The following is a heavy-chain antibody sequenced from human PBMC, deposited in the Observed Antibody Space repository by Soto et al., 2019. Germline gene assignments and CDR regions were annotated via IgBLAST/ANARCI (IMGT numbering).Heavy chain of an antibody. CDR1: GFTFSSYG. CDR2: IWYDGSNK. Sequence: GSLRLSCAASGFTFSSYGIHWVRQAPGKGLEWVGIIWYDGSNKYYADSVKGRFTISRDNSQNTLFLQMTSLRADDTAVYYCAKGGYTFAYEWGQGALVTVSS. V-gene: IGHV3-33*06. D-gene: IGHD5-18*01. CDR3: AKGGYTFAYE. J-gene: IGHJ4*02.